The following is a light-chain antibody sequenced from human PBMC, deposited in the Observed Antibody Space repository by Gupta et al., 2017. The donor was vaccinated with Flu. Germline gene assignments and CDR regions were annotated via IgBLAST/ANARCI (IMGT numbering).Light chain of an antibody. CDR2: DAS. J-gene: IGKJ4*01. V-gene: IGKV1-33*01. CDR1: QDINNY. CDR3: QQYNNLPLT. Sequence: PSSLSASVGERVTISCQASQDINNYLDWYQQKPGQAPKLLIYDASNMETGVPARFSGSGSGTXFTFTIXSLQSEDFATYYCQQYNNLPLTFGXGTKVEI.